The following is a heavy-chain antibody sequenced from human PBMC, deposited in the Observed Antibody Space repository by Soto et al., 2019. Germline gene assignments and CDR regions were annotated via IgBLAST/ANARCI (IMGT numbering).Heavy chain of an antibody. J-gene: IGHJ4*02. CDR2: IYYLGNP. V-gene: IGHV4-39*01. D-gene: IGHD3-22*01. CDR3: AGLYPYERSGYHLNF. Sequence: QLQLQESGPGLAKPSETLSLTCTVSGGSIRSSSSYWGWVRQPPGKGLEWVGSIYYLGNPYYNPYLRSQANISVDTSKNQFSLKLRSVTASDTAVFYCAGLYPYERSGYHLNFWGQGTLVTVSS. CDR1: GGSIRSSSSY.